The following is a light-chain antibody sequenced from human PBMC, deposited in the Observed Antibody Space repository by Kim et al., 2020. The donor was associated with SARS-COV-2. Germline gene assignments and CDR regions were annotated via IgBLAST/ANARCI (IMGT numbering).Light chain of an antibody. CDR2: QTS. V-gene: IGKV1-5*03. Sequence: DIQMTQSPSTLSTSVGDRVTITCRASQSIYTWLAWYQQKPGKAPKLLIHQTSILESWVPPRFSGGGSETEFTLTITNLQPDDVATYYCQQCYSYPITFGQGTRLEIK. CDR3: QQCYSYPIT. J-gene: IGKJ5*01. CDR1: QSIYTW.